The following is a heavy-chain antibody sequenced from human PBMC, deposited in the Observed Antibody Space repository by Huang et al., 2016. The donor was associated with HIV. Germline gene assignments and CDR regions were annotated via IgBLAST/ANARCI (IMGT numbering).Heavy chain of an antibody. CDR1: GGSFSGYY. Sequence: QVQLEQWGAGLFKASETLSLTCAVYGGSFSGYYWNWLRQAPGKGLEWVGEINHSGNTNYNPSLKSRVNRSVDTSKSQFSLYLTSLSAADTGTYFCARRYNSRRDYWGRGTLVTVHS. D-gene: IGHD3-22*01. CDR3: ARRYNSRRDY. CDR2: INHSGNT. V-gene: IGHV4-34*02. J-gene: IGHJ4*02.